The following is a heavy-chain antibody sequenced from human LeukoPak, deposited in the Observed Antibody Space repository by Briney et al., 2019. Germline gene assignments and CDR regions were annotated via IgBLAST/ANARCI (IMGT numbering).Heavy chain of an antibody. CDR3: ARDYGVGSTAFDYF. V-gene: IGHV1-69*13. D-gene: IGHD1-26*01. CDR1: GGTFSSYA. CDR2: IIPIFGTA. J-gene: IGHJ4*02. Sequence: ASVKVSCKASGGTFSSYAISWVRQAPGQGLEWMGGIIPIFGTANYAQKFQGRVTITADESTSTAYMELSSLRSEDTAVYYCARDYGVGSTAFDYFWGQGTLVTVSS.